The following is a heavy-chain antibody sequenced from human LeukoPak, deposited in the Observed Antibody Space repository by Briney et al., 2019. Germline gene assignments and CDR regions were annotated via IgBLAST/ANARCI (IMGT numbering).Heavy chain of an antibody. CDR1: GGSVSTGSHY. V-gene: IGHV4-61*01. Sequence: SDTLSLTCTVSGGSVSTGSHYWNWIRQPPGKALERIGYIYYGGSSNYNPSLKSRVTISLDTSENQFSLKVNSVTAADTAVYYCAAVDATVVQYYFDNWGQGTLVTVSS. J-gene: IGHJ4*02. CDR3: AAVDATVVQYYFDN. CDR2: IYYGGSS. D-gene: IGHD1-1*01.